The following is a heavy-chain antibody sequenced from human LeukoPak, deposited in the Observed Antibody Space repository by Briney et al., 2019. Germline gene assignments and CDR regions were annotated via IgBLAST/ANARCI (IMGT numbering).Heavy chain of an antibody. CDR1: GLTFSSHW. CDR3: ARGPLIAAAGTW. J-gene: IGHJ4*02. CDR2: ITNDGSST. D-gene: IGHD6-13*01. Sequence: GGSLRLSCAASGLTFSSHWMHWVRQAPGKGLVWVSRITNDGSSTTYADSVKGRFTISRDNAKNMLYLQVNSLRAEDTAVYYCARGPLIAAAGTWWGQGTLVTASS. V-gene: IGHV3-74*01.